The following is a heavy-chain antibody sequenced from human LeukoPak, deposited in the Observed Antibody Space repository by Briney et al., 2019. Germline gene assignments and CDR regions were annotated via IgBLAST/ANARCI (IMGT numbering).Heavy chain of an antibody. J-gene: IGHJ6*03. CDR1: VHFINRDHY. CDR3: ARDAGYSDYLSDYYYYYYMDV. V-gene: IGHV4-38-2*02. CDR2: IYQSGST. D-gene: IGHD4-11*01. Sequence: SDTLTLMCAVSVHFINRDHYWGWLRQPPGKGLEWLGNIYQSGSTYYNPSLKSRVAISVDTSKSQFSLKLTSVTAADTAVYYCARDAGYSDYLSDYYYYYYMDVWGRGTTVTVSS.